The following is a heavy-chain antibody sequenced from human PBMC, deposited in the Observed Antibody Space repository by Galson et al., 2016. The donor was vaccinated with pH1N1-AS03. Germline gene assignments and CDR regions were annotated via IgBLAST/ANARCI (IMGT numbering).Heavy chain of an antibody. D-gene: IGHD2-15*01. CDR2: ISWNSGTI. J-gene: IGHJ4*02. CDR1: GFTFDDNA. Sequence: SLRLSCAGSGFTFDDNAMHWVRQAPGKGLEWVSGISWNSGTIGYTDSVKGRFTISRDNAKNSLYLQMNSLRAEDTALYYCAKSPGYCSAGSCSDQGYFDYWGQGTLVTVSS. V-gene: IGHV3-9*01. CDR3: AKSPGYCSAGSCSDQGYFDY.